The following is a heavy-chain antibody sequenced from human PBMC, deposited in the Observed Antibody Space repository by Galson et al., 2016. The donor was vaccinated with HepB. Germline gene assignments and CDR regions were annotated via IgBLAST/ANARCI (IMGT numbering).Heavy chain of an antibody. CDR2: VYSSGGT. D-gene: IGHD2-15*01. CDR3: ARQTASWYGFDP. Sequence: SETLSLTCNVSGGSISPSRHYWAWIRQAPGKGLEWIGTVYSSGGTSYNPSLTSRVTMFVDTAKNQISLRLSSVTATDTVVYYCARQTASWYGFDPWGPGTQVTVSS. J-gene: IGHJ5*02. CDR1: GGSISPSRHY. V-gene: IGHV4-39*01.